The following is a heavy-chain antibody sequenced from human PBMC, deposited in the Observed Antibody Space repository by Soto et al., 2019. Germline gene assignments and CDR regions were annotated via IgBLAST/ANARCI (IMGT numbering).Heavy chain of an antibody. CDR2: IYPGDSDT. D-gene: IGHD2-2*01. Sequence: GESLKISCKGSGYSFTSYWIGWVRQMPGKGLEWMGIIYPGDSDTRYSPSFQGQVTISADKSISTAYLQWSSLKASDTAMYYCARGLGVVPAADYYYYGMDVWGQGTTVTVSS. J-gene: IGHJ6*02. V-gene: IGHV5-51*01. CDR3: ARGLGVVPAADYYYYGMDV. CDR1: GYSFTSYW.